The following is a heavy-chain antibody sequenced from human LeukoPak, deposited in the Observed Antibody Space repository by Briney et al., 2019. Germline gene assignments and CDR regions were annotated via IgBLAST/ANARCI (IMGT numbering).Heavy chain of an antibody. J-gene: IGHJ6*03. Sequence: GGSLRLSCAASGFTFDDYGMSWVRQAPGKGLEWVSGINWNGGSTGYADSVKGRFTISRDNAKNSLYLQMNSLRAEDTALYYCARGIAAAGNYYYYYMDVWGKGTTVTVSS. CDR2: INWNGGST. CDR1: GFTFDDYG. V-gene: IGHV3-20*04. CDR3: ARGIAAAGNYYYYYMDV. D-gene: IGHD6-13*01.